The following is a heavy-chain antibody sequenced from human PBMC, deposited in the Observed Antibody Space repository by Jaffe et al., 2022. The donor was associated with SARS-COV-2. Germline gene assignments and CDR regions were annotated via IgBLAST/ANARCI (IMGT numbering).Heavy chain of an antibody. CDR2: IYYSGST. D-gene: IGHD1-26*01. CDR3: ARESPISGSYTL. CDR1: GGSISSYY. V-gene: IGHV4-59*01. J-gene: IGHJ4*02. Sequence: QVQLQESGPGLVKPSETLSLTCTVSGGSISSYYWSWIRQPPGKGLEWIGYIYYSGSTNYNPSLKSRVTISVDTSKNQFSLKLSSVTAADTAVYYCARESPISGSYTLWGQGTLVTVSS.